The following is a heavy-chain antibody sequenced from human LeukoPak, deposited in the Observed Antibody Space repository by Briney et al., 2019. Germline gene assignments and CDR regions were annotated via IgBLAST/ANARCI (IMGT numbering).Heavy chain of an antibody. J-gene: IGHJ6*03. Sequence: PSETLSLTCTVSGGSISNYYWTWIPQPAGPELQWIGRIYTTRSTNYNPSLKSRVTMSVDTSKNQFSLKLSSVTAADTAVYYCARSTRYFDWGLGTAHYYYYYMDVWGKGTTVTVSS. V-gene: IGHV4-4*07. CDR3: ARSTRYFDWGLGTAHYYYYYMDV. D-gene: IGHD3-9*01. CDR2: IYTTRST. CDR1: GGSISNYY.